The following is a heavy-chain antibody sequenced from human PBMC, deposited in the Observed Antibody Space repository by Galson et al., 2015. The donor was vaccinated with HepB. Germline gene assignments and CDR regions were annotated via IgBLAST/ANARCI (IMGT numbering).Heavy chain of an antibody. D-gene: IGHD3-22*01. V-gene: IGHV3-23*01. CDR2: ISGSGGRT. Sequence: SLRLSCAASGFTLSSSAMSWTRQAPGKGLEWVSEISGSGGRTHYADSVKGRFTISSDSSKNTLYLQMSSLRAEDTAVYYCAKQNRSGWSESWGQGTLVTVSS. CDR1: GFTLSSSA. CDR3: AKQNRSGWSES. J-gene: IGHJ5*01.